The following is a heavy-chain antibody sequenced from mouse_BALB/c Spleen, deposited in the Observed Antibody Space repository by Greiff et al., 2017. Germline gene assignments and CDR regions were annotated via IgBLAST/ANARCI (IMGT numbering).Heavy chain of an antibody. D-gene: IGHD1-2*01. CDR2: INSNGGST. Sequence: EVQGVESGGGLVQPGGSLKLSCAASGFTFSSYGMSWVRQTPDKRLELVATINSNGGSTYYPDSVKGRFTISRDNAKNTLYLQMSSLKSEDTAMYYCARDSYGYWFAYWGQGTLVTVSA. CDR3: ARDSYGYWFAY. V-gene: IGHV5-6-3*01. CDR1: GFTFSSYG. J-gene: IGHJ3*01.